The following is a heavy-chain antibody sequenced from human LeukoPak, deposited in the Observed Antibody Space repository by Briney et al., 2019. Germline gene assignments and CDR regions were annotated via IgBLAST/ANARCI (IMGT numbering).Heavy chain of an antibody. D-gene: IGHD3-16*01. V-gene: IGHV4-59*01. Sequence: SETLSLTCTVSGGSISSYYWGWIRQPPGKGLEWIGYIYYSGSTNYNPSLKSRVTISVDTSKNQFSLKLSSVTAADTAVYYCARMNYDYVWGSHYYYYGMDVWGQGTTVTVSS. CDR1: GGSISSYY. CDR2: IYYSGST. CDR3: ARMNYDYVWGSHYYYYGMDV. J-gene: IGHJ6*02.